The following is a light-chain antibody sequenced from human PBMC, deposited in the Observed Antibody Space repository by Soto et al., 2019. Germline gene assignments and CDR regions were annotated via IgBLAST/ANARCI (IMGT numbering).Light chain of an antibody. V-gene: IGKV3D-15*01. CDR1: QSIKRD. Sequence: IVMKQSPATLSVSPGESATLAFRASQSIKRDLAWYEQKPGQTPRRVIFDASSRATGIPERLSGSGYGTDLTLTITRLETEDFEVYLCRQYDVSTITFGLGTRLEIK. CDR2: DAS. CDR3: RQYDVSTIT. J-gene: IGKJ5*01.